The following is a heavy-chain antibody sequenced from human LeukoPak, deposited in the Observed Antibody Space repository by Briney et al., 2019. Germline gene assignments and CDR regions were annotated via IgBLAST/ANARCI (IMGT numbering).Heavy chain of an antibody. Sequence: SETLSLTCAVYGGSFRVYYWSGIPRPPGRGREGIGEINHSGSTNYNPSLKSRVTISVDTSKNQFSLKLSSVTAAGTAVYYCARGRAFDYWGQGTLVTVSS. V-gene: IGHV4-34*01. D-gene: IGHD4/OR15-4a*01. J-gene: IGHJ4*02. CDR1: GGSFRVYY. CDR2: INHSGST. CDR3: ARGRAFDY.